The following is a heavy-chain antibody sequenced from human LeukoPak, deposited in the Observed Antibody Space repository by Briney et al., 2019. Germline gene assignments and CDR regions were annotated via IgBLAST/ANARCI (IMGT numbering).Heavy chain of an antibody. D-gene: IGHD6-19*01. J-gene: IGHJ5*01. CDR1: GYSFSTKNGA. CDR3: ARDLGTSGWYTFDF. Sequence: SQTLSLTCAISGYSFSTKNGAWIWMRQGPSMDLECLGRTYYRSKWYDEYADSVKGRVTISPDTSKNQFSLHVYSVTPEDTAVYYCARDLGTSGWYTFDFWGQGTLVTVSS. CDR2: TYYRSKWYD. V-gene: IGHV6-1*01.